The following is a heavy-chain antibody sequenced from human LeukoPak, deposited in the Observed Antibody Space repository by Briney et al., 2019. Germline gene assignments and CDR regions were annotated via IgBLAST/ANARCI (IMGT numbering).Heavy chain of an antibody. Sequence: ASVKVSCKVSGYTLTELSMHWVRQAPGKGLEWMGGFDPEDGETIYAQKFQGRVTMTEDTSTDTAYMELSSLRSEDTAVYYCATVPYSSGWYSSFDYRGQGTLVTVSS. CDR2: FDPEDGET. CDR1: GYTLTELS. V-gene: IGHV1-24*01. J-gene: IGHJ4*02. CDR3: ATVPYSSGWYSSFDY. D-gene: IGHD6-19*01.